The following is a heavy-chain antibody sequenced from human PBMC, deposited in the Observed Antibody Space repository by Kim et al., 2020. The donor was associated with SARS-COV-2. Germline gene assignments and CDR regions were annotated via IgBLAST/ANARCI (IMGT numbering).Heavy chain of an antibody. CDR3: ARDGDIVVVPAATFDY. V-gene: IGHV3-21*01. Sequence: SVKGRFTIPRDNTKTSLYLQLNSLRAEDTAVYYCARDGDIVVVPAATFDYWGQGTLVTVSS. J-gene: IGHJ4*02. D-gene: IGHD2-2*01.